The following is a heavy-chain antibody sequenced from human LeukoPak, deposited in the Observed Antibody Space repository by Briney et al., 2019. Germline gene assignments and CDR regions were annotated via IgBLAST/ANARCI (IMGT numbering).Heavy chain of an antibody. CDR3: AREYYDSSGYWGLLNYFDY. CDR2: ISYDGSNK. J-gene: IGHJ4*02. Sequence: GGSLRLSCAASGFTFSSYAMHWVRQAPGKGLEWVAVISYDGSNKYYADSVEGRFTISRDNSKNTLYLQMNSLRAEDTAVYYCAREYYDSSGYWGLLNYFDYWGQGTLVTVSS. D-gene: IGHD3-22*01. V-gene: IGHV3-30-3*01. CDR1: GFTFSSYA.